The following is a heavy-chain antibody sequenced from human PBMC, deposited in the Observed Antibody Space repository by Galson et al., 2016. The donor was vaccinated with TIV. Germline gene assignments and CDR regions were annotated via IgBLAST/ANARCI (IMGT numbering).Heavy chain of an antibody. D-gene: IGHD3-3*01. V-gene: IGHV1-18*01. J-gene: IGHJ6*03. CDR3: ARMPTKTFDFWSGYDNKFHMDV. CDR2: ISGYNGNR. CDR1: GFTLSSYS. Sequence: SVKVSCKASGFTLSSYSVNWVRQAPGQGLQWMGYISGYNGNRNSAQKFQGRLSVTADTSTNTAFLELRRLTSDDTAVYYCARMPTKTFDFWSGYDNKFHMDVWGKGTSVTVSS.